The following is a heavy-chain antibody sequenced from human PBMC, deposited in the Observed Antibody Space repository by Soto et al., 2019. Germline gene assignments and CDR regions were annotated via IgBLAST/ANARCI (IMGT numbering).Heavy chain of an antibody. CDR2: IYNSEST. V-gene: IGHV4-59*01. J-gene: IGHJ4*02. CDR3: AYGDSRGPFDS. Sequence: PSETLSLTCTVSGGSISSYYWSWIRQPPGKVLEWIGYIYNSESTNYNPSLKSRVTISVDTSKNQFSLKRSSVTAADTASYCGAYGDSRGPFDSWGQGTLVTVSS. CDR1: GGSISSYY. D-gene: IGHD4-17*01.